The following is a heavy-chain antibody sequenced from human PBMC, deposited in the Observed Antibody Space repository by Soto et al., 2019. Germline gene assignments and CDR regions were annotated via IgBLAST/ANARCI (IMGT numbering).Heavy chain of an antibody. J-gene: IGHJ4*02. CDR2: MNPNSGNT. CDR3: ARGNPHDFWSGYFPVGWDY. Sequence: ASVKVSCKASGYTFTSYDINWVRQATGQGLEWMGWMNPNSGNTGYAQKFQGRVTMTRNTSISTAYMELSSLRSEDTAVYYCARGNPHDFWSGYFPVGWDYWGQGTLVTVSS. D-gene: IGHD3-3*01. CDR1: GYTFTSYD. V-gene: IGHV1-8*01.